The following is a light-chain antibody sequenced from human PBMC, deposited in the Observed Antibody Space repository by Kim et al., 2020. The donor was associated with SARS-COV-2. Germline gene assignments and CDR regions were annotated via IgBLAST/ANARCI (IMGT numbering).Light chain of an antibody. V-gene: IGLV3-1*01. J-gene: IGLJ3*02. CDR1: NLGEKY. CDR3: QAWDSSVL. Sequence: SYELTQPPSVSVSPGQTASITCSGDNLGEKYASWYQQRPGQSPLLVIYEDNRRPSGIPERFSGSNSGNTATLTISGTQAMDEADYYCQAWDSSVLFGGG. CDR2: EDN.